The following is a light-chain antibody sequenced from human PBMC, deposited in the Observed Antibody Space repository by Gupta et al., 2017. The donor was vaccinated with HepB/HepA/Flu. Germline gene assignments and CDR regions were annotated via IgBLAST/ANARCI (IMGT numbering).Light chain of an antibody. V-gene: IGLV2-11*01. CDR3: CSYAGNYKI. Sequence: QSALTQPRSVSVSPGHSVTISCTGTSSDVGGYHYVSWYQQHPGKAPQLIIYDVTRRPSGVPDRFSGSKYGNTASLTISGLQAEDEADYFCCSYAGNYKIFGGGTKLTVL. J-gene: IGLJ2*01. CDR1: SSDVGGYHY. CDR2: DVT.